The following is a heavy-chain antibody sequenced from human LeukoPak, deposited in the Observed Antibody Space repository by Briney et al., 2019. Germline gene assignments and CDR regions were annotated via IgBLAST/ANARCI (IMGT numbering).Heavy chain of an antibody. V-gene: IGHV4-59*12. CDR1: GGSISSYY. D-gene: IGHD2-8*01. CDR3: AREFGYCTNGVCYRGFDP. Sequence: SETLSLTCTVSGGSISSYYWSWIRQPPGKGLEWIGYIYYSGSINYNPSLKSRVTISVDTSKNQFSLKLSSVTAADTAVYYCAREFGYCTNGVCYRGFDPWGQGTLVTVSS. J-gene: IGHJ5*02. CDR2: IYYSGSI.